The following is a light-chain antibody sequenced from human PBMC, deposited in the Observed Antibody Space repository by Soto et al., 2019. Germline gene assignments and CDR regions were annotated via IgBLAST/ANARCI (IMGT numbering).Light chain of an antibody. J-gene: IGKJ1*01. CDR3: GQFVSSPPRT. CDR1: QSVGSTF. V-gene: IGKV3-20*01. Sequence: EIVLTQSPGTLSLSPGERATLSCRASQSVGSTFLAWYQQKPGQAPRLLIYDVSTRATGIPDRFSGSWSGTDFTLSISRLEPEDFAVYYCGQFVSSPPRTFGQGTKVEI. CDR2: DVS.